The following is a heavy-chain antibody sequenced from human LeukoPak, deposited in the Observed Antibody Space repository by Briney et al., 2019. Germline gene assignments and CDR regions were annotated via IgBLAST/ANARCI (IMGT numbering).Heavy chain of an antibody. CDR2: INPNSGGT. Sequence: ASVKVSCKASGYTFTGYYMHWVRQAPGQGLEWMGWINPNSGGTNYAQKFQGWVTMTRDTSISTAYMELSRLRSDDTAVYYCARGSDPITMVRGVIISVGVVFDYWGQGTLVTVSS. CDR3: ARGSDPITMVRGVIISVGVVFDY. V-gene: IGHV1-2*04. D-gene: IGHD3-10*01. J-gene: IGHJ4*02. CDR1: GYTFTGYY.